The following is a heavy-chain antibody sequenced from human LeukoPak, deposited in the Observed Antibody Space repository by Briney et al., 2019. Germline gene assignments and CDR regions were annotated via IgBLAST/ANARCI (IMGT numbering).Heavy chain of an antibody. CDR3: ARGLRCAYQIVVGRNWFDP. J-gene: IGHJ5*02. D-gene: IGHD3-22*01. CDR1: GGSFSGYY. V-gene: IGHV4-34*01. CDR2: INHSGST. Sequence: PSETLSLTCAVYGGSFSGYYWSWIRQPPGKGLEWIGEINHSGSTNYNPSLKSRVTISVDTSKNQFSLKLSSVTAADTAVYYCARGLRCAYQIVVGRNWFDPWGQGTLVTVSS.